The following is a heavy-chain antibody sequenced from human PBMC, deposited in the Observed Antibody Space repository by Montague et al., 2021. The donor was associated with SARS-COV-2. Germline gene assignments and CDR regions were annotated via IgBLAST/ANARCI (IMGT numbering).Heavy chain of an antibody. CDR2: ISTRSTYT. Sequence: SLRLSCAASGFTFSDCYMTWIRQAPGKGLEWLSYISTRSTYTNYADSVKGRFTTSRDDAKNSLYLQMNSLRAEDTAVYYCASFTMVRGAPGYGMDVWGQGATVTVSS. D-gene: IGHD3-10*01. V-gene: IGHV3-11*03. CDR1: GFTFSDCY. J-gene: IGHJ6*02. CDR3: ASFTMVRGAPGYGMDV.